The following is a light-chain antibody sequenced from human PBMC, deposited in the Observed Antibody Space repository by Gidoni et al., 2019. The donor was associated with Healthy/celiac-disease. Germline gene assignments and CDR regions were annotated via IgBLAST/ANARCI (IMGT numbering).Light chain of an antibody. J-gene: IGLJ3*02. CDR3: CSYAGSSTWV. CDR2: DGR. V-gene: IGLV2-23*01. Sequence: QPALTQPHSVSGSPGQSITISCTGPSSDVGSYNLVSWYQQHPGKAPKLMIYDGRKRPSGVSNRFSGSKSGNTASLTIAGLQAEDEADYYCCSYAGSSTWVFGGGTKLTVL. CDR1: SSDVGSYNL.